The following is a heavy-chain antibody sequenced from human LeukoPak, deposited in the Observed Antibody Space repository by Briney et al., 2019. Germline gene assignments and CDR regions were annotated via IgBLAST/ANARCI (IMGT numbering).Heavy chain of an antibody. CDR2: ISWNSGSI. V-gene: IGHV3-9*01. CDR3: ANDLEDGSGSKQFDY. D-gene: IGHD3-10*01. J-gene: IGHJ4*02. CDR1: GFTFDDYA. Sequence: GGSLRLSCAASGFTFDDYAMHWVRPAPGKGLEWGSGISWNSGSIGYADSVKGPFTISRDHAINPWYRQMNRLRAEDTALYYSANDLEDGSGSKQFDYWGQGTPVTVSS.